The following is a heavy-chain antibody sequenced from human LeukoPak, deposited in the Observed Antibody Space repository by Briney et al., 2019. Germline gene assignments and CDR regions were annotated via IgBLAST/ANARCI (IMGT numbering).Heavy chain of an antibody. V-gene: IGHV3-23*01. CDR3: AKVLAYSSSWPFDP. Sequence: PGGSLRLSCATSGFTFSSYAMSWVRQAPGKGLEWVSAVSGSGGSTYYADSVKGRFTISRDNSKNTLYLQMNSLRAEDTAVYYCAKVLAYSSSWPFDPWGQGTLVTVSS. CDR1: GFTFSSYA. J-gene: IGHJ5*02. CDR2: VSGSGGST. D-gene: IGHD6-13*01.